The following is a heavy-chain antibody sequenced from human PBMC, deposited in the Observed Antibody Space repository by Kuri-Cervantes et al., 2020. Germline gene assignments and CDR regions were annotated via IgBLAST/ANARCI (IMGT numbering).Heavy chain of an antibody. CDR2: IIPIFGTA. V-gene: IGHV1-69*05. J-gene: IGHJ3*02. CDR1: GYTFTNYG. Sequence: SVKVSCKASGYTFTNYGISWVRQAPGQGLEWMGGIIPIFGTANYAQKFQGRVTITTDESTSTAYMELSSLRSEDTAVYYCARSPVYYDSSGYYYDAFDIWGQGTMVTVSS. D-gene: IGHD3-22*01. CDR3: ARSPVYYDSSGYYYDAFDI.